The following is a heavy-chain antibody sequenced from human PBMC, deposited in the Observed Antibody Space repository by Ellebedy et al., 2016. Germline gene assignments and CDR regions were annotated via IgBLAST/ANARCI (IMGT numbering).Heavy chain of an antibody. CDR2: ISSSGTA. Sequence: SETLSLXXTVSGDSISGYFWSWIRQPAGKGLEWIGRISSSGTAYYNPSLRSRVTMSVDTSKNQFSLKLSSVTAADTAVYYCAKGTTGTTGWFNPWGQGTLVPISS. D-gene: IGHD1-1*01. J-gene: IGHJ5*02. CDR3: AKGTTGTTGWFNP. V-gene: IGHV4-4*07. CDR1: GDSISGYF.